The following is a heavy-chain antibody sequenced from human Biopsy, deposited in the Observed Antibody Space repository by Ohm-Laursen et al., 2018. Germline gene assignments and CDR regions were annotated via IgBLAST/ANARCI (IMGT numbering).Heavy chain of an antibody. CDR3: AREDYYTWFDP. J-gene: IGHJ5*02. CDR1: GGSINGGSYN. V-gene: IGHV4-61*01. Sequence: GTLSLTCTVSGGSINGGSYNWSWPRQPPGKGPEWIGYIYYSGNTHYNPSLKSRVTMSIDTSKNQFSLRLSSVTSADTAVYYCAREDYYTWFDPWGQGTLVTVSS. D-gene: IGHD2/OR15-2a*01. CDR2: IYYSGNT.